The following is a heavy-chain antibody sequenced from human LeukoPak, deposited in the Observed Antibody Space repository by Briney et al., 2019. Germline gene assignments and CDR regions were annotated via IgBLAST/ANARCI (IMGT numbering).Heavy chain of an antibody. Sequence: GGSLRLSCSASGFTFSSYSMNWVRQAPGKGLEWVSYISSSSTAIYYADSVKGRFTISRDNAKNSLYLQMNSLRVADTAVYYCARGPYKDFWSGYSDYWGQGTLVTVSS. CDR3: ARGPYKDFWSGYSDY. V-gene: IGHV3-48*01. D-gene: IGHD3-3*01. CDR1: GFTFSSYS. CDR2: ISSSSTAI. J-gene: IGHJ4*02.